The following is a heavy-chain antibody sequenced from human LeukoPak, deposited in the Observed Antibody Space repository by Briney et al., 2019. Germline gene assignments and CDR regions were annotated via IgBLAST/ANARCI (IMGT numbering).Heavy chain of an antibody. D-gene: IGHD3-22*01. CDR2: IIPMFGTV. Sequence: SVKVSCKASGGTFSSYAISWVRQAPGQGLEWMGGIIPMFGTVKYAQKFQGRATITADESTSTAYMELSSLRSEDTAVYYCSRGDSSGYYYSYYYGMDVWGQGTLVTVSS. J-gene: IGHJ6*02. CDR3: SRGDSSGYYYSYYYGMDV. CDR1: GGTFSSYA. V-gene: IGHV1-69*13.